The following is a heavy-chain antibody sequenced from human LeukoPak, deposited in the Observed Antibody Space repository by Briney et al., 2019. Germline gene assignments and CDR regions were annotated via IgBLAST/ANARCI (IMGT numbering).Heavy chain of an antibody. Sequence: PGGSLRLSCAASGFTFSSYDMHWVRQAPGKGLEWVAFIRYDGSNKYYADSVKGRFTISRDNSKNTLYLQMNSLRAEDTAVYYCARDDGGDFNDAFDIWGQGTMVTVSS. CDR1: GFTFSSYD. CDR3: ARDDGGDFNDAFDI. CDR2: IRYDGSNK. D-gene: IGHD2-21*02. V-gene: IGHV3-30*02. J-gene: IGHJ3*02.